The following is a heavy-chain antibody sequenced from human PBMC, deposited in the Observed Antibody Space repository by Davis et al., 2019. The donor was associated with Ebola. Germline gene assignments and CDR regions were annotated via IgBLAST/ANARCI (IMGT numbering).Heavy chain of an antibody. CDR2: ISYDGSNK. CDR3: ARELGYCSSTSCPANYYYYGMDV. J-gene: IGHJ6*02. V-gene: IGHV3-30*03. Sequence: GESLKISCAASGFTFSSYGMHWVRQAPGKGLEWVAVISYDGSNKYYADSVKGRFTISRDNSKNTLYLQMNSLRAEDTAVYYCARELGYCSSTSCPANYYYYGMDVWGQGTTVTVSS. CDR1: GFTFSSYG. D-gene: IGHD2-2*01.